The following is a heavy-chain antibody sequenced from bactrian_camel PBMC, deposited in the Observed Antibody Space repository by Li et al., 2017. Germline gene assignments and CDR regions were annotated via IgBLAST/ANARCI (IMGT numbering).Heavy chain of an antibody. J-gene: IGHJ4*01. CDR1: AMEYHLYC. Sequence: HVQLVESGGGSVQAGGSLRLSCVASAMEYHLYCMGWFRQSPGKGREEVATIDGDAKTTYADAVQGRFTISRDNAENTLYLRMNSLKTEDTAIYFCATSGDRVTAVSRATRGQGTQVTVS. CDR3: ATSGDRVTAVSRAT. CDR2: IDGDAKT. V-gene: IGHV3S53*01. D-gene: IGHD1*01.